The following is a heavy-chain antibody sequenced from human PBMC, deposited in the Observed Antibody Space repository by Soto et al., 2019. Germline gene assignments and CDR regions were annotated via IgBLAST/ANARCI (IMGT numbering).Heavy chain of an antibody. CDR3: ARGSAYYYDSSGYYLGRRHDYFDY. V-gene: IGHV4-34*01. Sequence: PSETLSLTCAVYGGSFSGYYWSWIRQPPGKGLEWIGEINHSGSTNYNPSLKSRVNISVDTSKNQFSLKLSSVTAADTAVYYCARGSAYYYDSSGYYLGRRHDYFDYWGQGTLVTVSS. J-gene: IGHJ4*02. D-gene: IGHD3-22*01. CDR1: GGSFSGYY. CDR2: INHSGST.